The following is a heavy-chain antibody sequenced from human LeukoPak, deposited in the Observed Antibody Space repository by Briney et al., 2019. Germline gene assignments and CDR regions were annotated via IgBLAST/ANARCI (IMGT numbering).Heavy chain of an antibody. J-gene: IGHJ5*02. CDR2: IYHNGST. D-gene: IGHD2-2*01. Sequence: SETLSLTCTVSGYSISSGYYWGWIRQPPGKGLEWIGNIYHNGSTWNNPSLKSRVTISVDTSKNQFSLKLSSVTAADTAVYYCARDSNDQLLSWFDPWGQGTLVTVSS. CDR3: ARDSNDQLLSWFDP. V-gene: IGHV4-38-2*02. CDR1: GYSISSGYY.